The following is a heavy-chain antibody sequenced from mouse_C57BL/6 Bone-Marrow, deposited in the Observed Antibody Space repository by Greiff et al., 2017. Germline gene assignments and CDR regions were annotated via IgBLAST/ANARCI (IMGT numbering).Heavy chain of an antibody. CDR2: ISYDGSN. Sequence: ESGPGLVKPSQSLSLSCSVSGYSFTSGYFWYWLRHFPGNKLEWMVYISYDGSNKYNSSLKNRITFTLNTSKNQFFLKLNSVTTEDTATYYCARGLRRRNRPLADWGQGTLVTVSA. J-gene: IGHJ3*01. CDR3: ARGLRRRNRPLAD. D-gene: IGHD2-4*01. V-gene: IGHV3-6*01. CDR1: GYSFTSGYF.